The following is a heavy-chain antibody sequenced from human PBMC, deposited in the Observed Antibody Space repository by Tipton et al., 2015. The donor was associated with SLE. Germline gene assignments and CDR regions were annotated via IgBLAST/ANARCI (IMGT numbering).Heavy chain of an antibody. Sequence: SLRLSCAASGFTFKNYAMHWVRQVPGKGLEWVSGICWNSGSIAYADSVKGRFTISRDNAKDSLYLQMNSLRVEDPALYYCARDRGGLVDTGMIEYWGQGSLVTVSS. V-gene: IGHV3-9*01. CDR3: ARDRGGLVDTGMIEY. J-gene: IGHJ4*02. CDR2: ICWNSGSI. D-gene: IGHD5-18*01. CDR1: GFTFKNYA.